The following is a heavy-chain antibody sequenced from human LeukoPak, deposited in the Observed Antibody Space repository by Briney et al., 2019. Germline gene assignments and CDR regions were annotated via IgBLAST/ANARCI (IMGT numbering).Heavy chain of an antibody. CDR3: ARGYPSTSSTPDY. D-gene: IGHD6-6*01. V-gene: IGHV4-4*07. CDR2: IYTSGST. CDR1: GGSISSYF. J-gene: IGHJ4*02. Sequence: SETLSLTCTVSGGSISSYFCSWVRQPAGKGLEWIGRIYTSGSTNYNPSLKSRVTMSVDVSKSQCSLRLTSVTAADTAFYYCARGYPSTSSTPDYWGQGTLVTVSS.